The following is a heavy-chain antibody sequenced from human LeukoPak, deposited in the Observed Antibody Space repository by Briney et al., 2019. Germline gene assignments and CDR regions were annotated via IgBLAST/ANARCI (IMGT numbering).Heavy chain of an antibody. Sequence: GGSLRLSCTAPGFTFGVYAISWVPQAQGKGLGWVGFIRSKAYGGTTEYAASVKGRFTISRDDSKSIAYLQMNSLKTEDTAVYYCTRDAFSGSYSSVFWFDPWGQGTLVTVSS. CDR2: IRSKAYGGTT. CDR1: GFTFGVYA. V-gene: IGHV3-49*04. J-gene: IGHJ5*02. CDR3: TRDAFSGSYSSVFWFDP. D-gene: IGHD1-26*01.